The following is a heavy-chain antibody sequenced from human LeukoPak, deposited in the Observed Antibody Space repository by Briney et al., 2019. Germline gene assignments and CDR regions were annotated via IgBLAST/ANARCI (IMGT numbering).Heavy chain of an antibody. CDR1: GYTFTSYG. CDR3: ARGGGEVVVVPAAPTVYMDV. J-gene: IGHJ6*03. D-gene: IGHD2-2*01. V-gene: IGHV1-18*01. Sequence: ASVKVSCKASGYTFTSYGISWVRQAPGQGLEWMGWISAYNGNTNYAQKLQGRVTMTTDTSTSTAYMELRSLRSDGTAVYYCARGGGEVVVVPAAPTVYMDVWGKGTTVTVSS. CDR2: ISAYNGNT.